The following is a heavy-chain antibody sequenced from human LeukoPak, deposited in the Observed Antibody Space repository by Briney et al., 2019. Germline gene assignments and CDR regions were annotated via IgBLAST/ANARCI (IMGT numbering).Heavy chain of an antibody. J-gene: IGHJ4*02. D-gene: IGHD3-10*01. CDR2: IYPGDSDT. CDR1: GYSFTSYW. Sequence: GESLKISCKGSGYSFTSYWIGWVRQMPGKGLEWLGIIYPGDSDTRYSPSFQGQVTISADKSISTAYLQWSSPKASDTAMYYCARQGAYYYGSGSFDYWGQGTLVTVSS. V-gene: IGHV5-51*01. CDR3: ARQGAYYYGSGSFDY.